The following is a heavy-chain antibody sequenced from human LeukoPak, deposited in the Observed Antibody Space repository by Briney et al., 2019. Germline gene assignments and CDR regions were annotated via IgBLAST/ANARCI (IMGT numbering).Heavy chain of an antibody. CDR1: GFTFSSYG. CDR3: ANDIVATPRGDI. Sequence: PGGSLRLSCAASGFTFSSYGMHWVRQAPGKGLEWVAFIRYDGSNKYYADSVKGRFTISRDNSKNTLYLQMNSLRAEDTAVYYCANDIVATPRGDIWGQGTMVTVSS. J-gene: IGHJ3*02. V-gene: IGHV3-30*02. D-gene: IGHD5-12*01. CDR2: IRYDGSNK.